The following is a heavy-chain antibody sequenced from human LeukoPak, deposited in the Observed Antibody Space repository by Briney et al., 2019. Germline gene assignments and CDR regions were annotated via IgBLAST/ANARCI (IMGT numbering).Heavy chain of an antibody. CDR2: ISGSGDYT. CDR1: GFTFSSYA. V-gene: IGHV3-23*01. CDR3: ARGDNFGEAVDY. D-gene: IGHD3-10*01. Sequence: GGSLRLSCAASGFTFSSYAMTWVRQAPGKGLEWVSSISGSGDYTNYAGSVKGRFTISRDNSKNTLYLQMNSLRAEDTAVYYCARGDNFGEAVDYWGQGTLVTVSS. J-gene: IGHJ4*02.